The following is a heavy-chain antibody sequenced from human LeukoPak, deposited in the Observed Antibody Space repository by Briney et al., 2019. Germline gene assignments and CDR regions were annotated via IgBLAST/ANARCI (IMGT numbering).Heavy chain of an antibody. Sequence: PGGSLRLSCAASGFTFDDYAMHWVRQAPGKGLEWVSGISWNSGSIGYADSVKGRLTISRDNAKNSLYLQMNSLRAEDTALYYCAKDKADGYFDYWGQGTLVTVSS. CDR2: ISWNSGSI. CDR1: GFTFDDYA. J-gene: IGHJ4*02. V-gene: IGHV3-9*01. CDR3: AKDKADGYFDY.